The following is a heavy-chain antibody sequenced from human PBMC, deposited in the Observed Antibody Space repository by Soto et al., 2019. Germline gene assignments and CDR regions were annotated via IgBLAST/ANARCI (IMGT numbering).Heavy chain of an antibody. CDR1: GGTFSSYA. V-gene: IGHV1-69*13. CDR3: AGGIAVAGNDAFDI. J-gene: IGHJ3*02. CDR2: IIPIFGTA. D-gene: IGHD6-19*01. Sequence: SVKVSCKASGGTFSSYAISWVRQAPGQGLEWMGGIIPIFGTANYAQKFQGRVTITADESTSTAYMELSSLRSEDTAVYYCAGGIAVAGNDAFDIWGQGTMVTVSS.